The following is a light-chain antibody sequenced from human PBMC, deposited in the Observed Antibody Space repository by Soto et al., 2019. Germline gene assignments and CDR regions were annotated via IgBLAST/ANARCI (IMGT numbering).Light chain of an antibody. V-gene: IGKV3-20*01. CDR1: QRVTNSY. CDR2: GAS. J-gene: IGKJ1*01. Sequence: EIVLTQSPGTLSLSPGERATLSCRASQRVTNSYLACYQQKPGQAPRLLIYGASSRATGIPDRFRGSGSGTDFTLAISRLEPEDLAVYYCQQYSSSSTFGQGTKVEIK. CDR3: QQYSSSST.